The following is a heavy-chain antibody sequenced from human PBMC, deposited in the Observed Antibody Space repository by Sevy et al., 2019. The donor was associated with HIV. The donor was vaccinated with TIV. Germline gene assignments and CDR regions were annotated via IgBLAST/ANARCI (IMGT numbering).Heavy chain of an antibody. D-gene: IGHD3-3*01. CDR1: GFTFSSYA. V-gene: IGHV3-23*01. J-gene: IGHJ4*02. CDR2: ISGSGGST. CDR3: AKYEAITIFGVVINYFDY. Sequence: GGSLRLSCAASGFTFSSYAMSWVRQAPGKGLEWVPAISGSGGSTYYADSVKGRFTISRDNSKNTLYLQMNSLRAEDTAVYYCAKYEAITIFGVVINYFDYWGQGTLVTVSS.